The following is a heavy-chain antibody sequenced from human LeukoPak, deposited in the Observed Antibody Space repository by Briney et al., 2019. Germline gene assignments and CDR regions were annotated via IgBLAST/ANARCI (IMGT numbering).Heavy chain of an antibody. CDR2: ISSSGSTI. D-gene: IGHD6-13*01. V-gene: IGHV3-48*03. J-gene: IGHJ4*02. CDR1: GFTFSSYE. CDR3: AIPIAAAGLFDY. Sequence: PGGSLRLSCAASGFTFSSYEMNWVRQAQGKGLEWVSYISSSGSTIYYADFVKGRFTISRDNAKNSLYLQMNSLRAEDTAVYYCAIPIAAAGLFDYWGQGTLVTVSS.